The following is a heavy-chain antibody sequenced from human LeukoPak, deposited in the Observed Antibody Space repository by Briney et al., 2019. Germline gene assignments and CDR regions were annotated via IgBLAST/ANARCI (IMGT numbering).Heavy chain of an antibody. D-gene: IGHD2-2*01. CDR1: GYTFTGYY. CDR3: ARDPVVPASNWFDP. J-gene: IGHJ5*02. Sequence: ASVKVSCKASGYTFTGYYMHWVRQAPRQELEWMGWINPNSGGTNYAQKFQGRVTMTRDTSISTAYMQLSRLRSDVTAVYYCARDPVVPASNWFDPWGQGTLVTVSS. CDR2: INPNSGGT. V-gene: IGHV1-2*02.